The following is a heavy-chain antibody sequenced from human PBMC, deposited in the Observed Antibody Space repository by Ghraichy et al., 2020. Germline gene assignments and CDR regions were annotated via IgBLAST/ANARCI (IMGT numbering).Heavy chain of an antibody. J-gene: IGHJ4*02. CDR2: INEDGSKK. V-gene: IGHV3-7*01. CDR3: ARWGITARMFDY. D-gene: IGHD6-6*01. CDR1: GLTFSTYW. Sequence: GGSLRLSCAASGLTFSTYWMSWVRQAPGKGLEWVANINEDGSKKYYVDSVRGRFTISRDNAKSSLSLQMTSLRVGDTAVYCCARWGITARMFDYWGQGTLVTVSS.